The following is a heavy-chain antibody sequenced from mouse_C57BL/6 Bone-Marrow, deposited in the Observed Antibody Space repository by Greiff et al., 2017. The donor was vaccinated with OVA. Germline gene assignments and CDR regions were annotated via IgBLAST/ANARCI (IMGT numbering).Heavy chain of an antibody. Sequence: QVQLQQSGAELVKPGASVKLSCKASGYTFTSYWMQWVKQRPGQGLEWIGEIDPSDSYTNYNQKFKGKATLTVDTSSSTAYMQLSSLTSEDSAVYYCARGWDSARGFAYWGQGTLVTVSA. J-gene: IGHJ3*01. D-gene: IGHD2-3*01. CDR3: ARGWDSARGFAY. V-gene: IGHV1-50*01. CDR1: GYTFTSYW. CDR2: IDPSDSYT.